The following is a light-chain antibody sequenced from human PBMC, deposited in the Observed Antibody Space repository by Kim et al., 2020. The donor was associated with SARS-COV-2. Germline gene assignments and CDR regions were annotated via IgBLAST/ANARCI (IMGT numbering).Light chain of an antibody. J-gene: IGKJ1*01. CDR2: AAS. Sequence: DVRMTQSPSSLSASVGDRVTITCRASQGIGNWLAWYQQKPGKVPKLLIYAASALHSGVPSRFSGSGSGTHFTLTINSLQPADFATYFCQNYKTAPRTFGQGTKVEIK. V-gene: IGKV1-27*01. CDR3: QNYKTAPRT. CDR1: QGIGNW.